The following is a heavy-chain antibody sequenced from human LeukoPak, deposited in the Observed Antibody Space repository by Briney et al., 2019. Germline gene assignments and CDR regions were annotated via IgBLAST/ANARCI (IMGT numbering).Heavy chain of an antibody. V-gene: IGHV4-59*01. D-gene: IGHD7-27*01. CDR2: IYYSGST. Sequence: SETLSLTCTVSGGSISSYYWSWIRQPPGRGLEWIGYIYYSGSTNYNPSLKSRVTISVDTSKNQFSLKLSSVTAADTAVYYCARDVVGGEGYFDYWGRGTLVTVSS. CDR3: ARDVVGGEGYFDY. CDR1: GGSISSYY. J-gene: IGHJ4*02.